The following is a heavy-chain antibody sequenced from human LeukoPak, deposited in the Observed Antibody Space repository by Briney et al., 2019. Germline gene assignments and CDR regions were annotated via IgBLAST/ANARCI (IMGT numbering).Heavy chain of an antibody. V-gene: IGHV4-34*01. CDR3: ARGLEFCSGGSCYTNYFDY. Sequence: SETLSLTRAVYGGSFSGYYWSWIRQPPGKGLEWIGEINHSGSTNYNPSLKSRVTISVDTSKNQFSLKLSSVTAADTAVYYCARGLEFCSGGSCYTNYFDYWGQGTLVTVSS. D-gene: IGHD2-15*01. J-gene: IGHJ4*02. CDR2: INHSGST. CDR1: GGSFSGYY.